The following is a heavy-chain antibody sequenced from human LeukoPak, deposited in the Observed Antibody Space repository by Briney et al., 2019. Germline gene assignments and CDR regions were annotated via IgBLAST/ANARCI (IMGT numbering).Heavy chain of an antibody. CDR1: GGTFSSYA. CDR3: ARDQVAAADYYYYGMDV. J-gene: IGHJ6*02. V-gene: IGHV1-69*13. D-gene: IGHD6-13*01. Sequence: ASVKVSCKASGGTFSSYATSWVRQAPGQGLEWMGGIIPIFGTANYAQKFQGRVTITADESTSTAYMELSSLRSEDTAVYYCARDQVAAADYYYYGMDVWGQGTTVTVSS. CDR2: IIPIFGTA.